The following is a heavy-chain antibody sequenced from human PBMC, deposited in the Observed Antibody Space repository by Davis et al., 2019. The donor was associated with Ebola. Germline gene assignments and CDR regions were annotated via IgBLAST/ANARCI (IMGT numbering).Heavy chain of an antibody. D-gene: IGHD6-19*01. CDR3: ARDSGWSGVVS. CDR1: GFTFSNYW. J-gene: IGHJ5*01. Sequence: PGGSLRLSCVASGFTFSNYWMSWVRQAPGKGLQWVASIREDGSERHSVDSLKGRFTISRDNAKNSLVLHMKSLRVEDTAVYYCARDSGWSGVVSWGQGTLVTVSS. CDR2: IREDGSER. V-gene: IGHV3-7*01.